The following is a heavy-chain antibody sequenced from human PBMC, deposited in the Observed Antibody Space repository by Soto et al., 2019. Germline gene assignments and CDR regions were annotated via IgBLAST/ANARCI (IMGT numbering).Heavy chain of an antibody. V-gene: IGHV1-69*04. D-gene: IGHD6-13*01. CDR3: AREALIAAAIYAFDT. CDR1: GGTFSSYT. CDR2: IIPILGIA. Sequence: SVKVSCKASGGTFSSYTISWVRQAPGQGLEWMGRIIPILGIANYAQKFQGRVTITADKSTSTAYMELSSLRSEDTAVYYCAREALIAAAIYAFDTWGQGTMVTVSS. J-gene: IGHJ3*02.